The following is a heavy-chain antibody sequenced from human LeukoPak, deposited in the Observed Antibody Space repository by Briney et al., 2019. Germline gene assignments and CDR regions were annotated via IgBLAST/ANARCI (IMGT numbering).Heavy chain of an antibody. V-gene: IGHV3-48*01. D-gene: IGHD3-22*01. J-gene: IGHJ4*02. CDR1: EFTFSSYS. Sequence: GGSLRLSCAASEFTFSSYSMNWVRQAPGKGLEWVSYITNSGNSKSYADSVKGRFTISRDNTKNSLYLQMNGLRAEDTAVYYCARTRSSGNLTFDYWGQGILVTDSS. CDR3: ARTRSSGNLTFDY. CDR2: ITNSGNSK.